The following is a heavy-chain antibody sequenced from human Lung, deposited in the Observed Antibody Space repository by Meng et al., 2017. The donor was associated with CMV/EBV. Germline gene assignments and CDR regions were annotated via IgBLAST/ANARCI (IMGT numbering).Heavy chain of an antibody. CDR3: ASGKYYYGSGSYSNYYYDGMDV. V-gene: IGHV4-59*01. Sequence: SXTXSLXCPVSGRSISSYYWSWIRQPPGKGLEWIGYIYYSGSTNYNPSVKSRVTIPVGKSKNQFSLKLSSVTAADTAVYYCASGKYYYGSGSYSNYYYDGMDVWXQGNXVTVSS. CDR1: GRSISSYY. D-gene: IGHD3-10*01. CDR2: IYYSGST. J-gene: IGHJ6*02.